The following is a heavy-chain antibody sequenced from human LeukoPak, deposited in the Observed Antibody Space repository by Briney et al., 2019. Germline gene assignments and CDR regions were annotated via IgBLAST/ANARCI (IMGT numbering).Heavy chain of an antibody. Sequence: SQTLSLTCAISGDSVSSNSAAWNWIRQSPSRGLEWLGRTYYRSKWYNDYAVSVKSRISINPDTSKNQFSLQLNSVTPEDTAVYYCARSEMATTSLDFDYWGQGTLVTVSS. CDR3: ARSEMATTSLDFDY. CDR1: GDSVSSNSAA. V-gene: IGHV6-1*01. J-gene: IGHJ4*02. CDR2: TYYRSKWYN. D-gene: IGHD5-24*01.